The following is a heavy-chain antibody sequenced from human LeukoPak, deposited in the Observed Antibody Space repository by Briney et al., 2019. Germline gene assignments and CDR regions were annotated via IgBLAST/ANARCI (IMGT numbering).Heavy chain of an antibody. CDR2: INPNSGGT. D-gene: IGHD3-3*02. J-gene: IGHJ4*02. V-gene: IGHV1-2*02. CDR1: GYTFTSYG. CDR3: ARDPFLGLALFDH. Sequence: ASVKVSCKASGYTFTSYGINWVRQARGQGLEWMGWINPNSGGTNYAQKFQGRVTMTRDTSISTAYMELSRLRSDDTAVYYCARDPFLGLALFDHWGQGTLVTVSS.